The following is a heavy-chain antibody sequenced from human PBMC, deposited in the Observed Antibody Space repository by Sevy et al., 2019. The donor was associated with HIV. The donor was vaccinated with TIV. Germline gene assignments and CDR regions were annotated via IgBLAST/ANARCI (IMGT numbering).Heavy chain of an antibody. Sequence: GGSLRLSCAASGFTFSSYGMHWVRQAPGKGLEWVAVIWYDGSNKYYADSVKGRFTISRDNSKNTLYLQMNSLRAEDTAGYYCASQYYDFWSGYYRDYYYYGMDVWGQGTTVTVSS. CDR2: IWYDGSNK. CDR1: GFTFSSYG. D-gene: IGHD3-3*01. V-gene: IGHV3-33*01. CDR3: ASQYYDFWSGYYRDYYYYGMDV. J-gene: IGHJ6*02.